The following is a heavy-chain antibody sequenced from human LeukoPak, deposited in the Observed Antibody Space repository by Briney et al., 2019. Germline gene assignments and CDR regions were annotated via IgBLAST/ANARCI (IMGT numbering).Heavy chain of an antibody. CDR2: IAPKSGAT. D-gene: IGHD3-10*01. Sequence: ASVKVSCKASGYTFIDNYIHWVRQAPGQGLEWMGWIAPKSGATNYAPKLQGRVTMTRDTSISTAYMELSRLRSDDTAVYYCARGRYYYGSGSYLGIDYWGQGTLVTVPS. J-gene: IGHJ4*02. CDR3: ARGRYYYGSGSYLGIDY. CDR1: GYTFIDNY. V-gene: IGHV1-2*02.